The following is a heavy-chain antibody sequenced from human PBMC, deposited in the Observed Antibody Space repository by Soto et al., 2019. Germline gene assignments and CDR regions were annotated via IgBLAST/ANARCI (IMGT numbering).Heavy chain of an antibody. D-gene: IGHD3-10*01. J-gene: IGHJ4*02. V-gene: IGHV4-30-2*01. CDR2: MYHSGST. CDR3: ARAIGWFGELLGGYYFDY. Sequence: QLQLQESGSGLVKPSQTLSLTCAVSGGSISSGGYSWSWIRQPPGKGLEWIGYMYHSGSTYYNPSLKSRVPISVDRSKNQFSLKLSSVTAADTAVYYCARAIGWFGELLGGYYFDYWGQGTLVTVSS. CDR1: GGSISSGGYS.